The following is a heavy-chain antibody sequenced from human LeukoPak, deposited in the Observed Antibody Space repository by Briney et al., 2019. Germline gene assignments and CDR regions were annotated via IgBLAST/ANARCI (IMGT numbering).Heavy chain of an antibody. CDR3: ARDRWSYYFDY. D-gene: IGHD6-13*01. Sequence: SQTLSLTCAISGDSVSSNSAAWNWITQSPSRGLEWLGRTYYRSRWYNDYAVSVKSRIAIDPDTSKSQFSLQLNSVTPEDTAVYYCARDRWSYYFDYWGQGALVTVSS. CDR1: GDSVSSNSAA. V-gene: IGHV6-1*01. CDR2: TYYRSRWYN. J-gene: IGHJ4*02.